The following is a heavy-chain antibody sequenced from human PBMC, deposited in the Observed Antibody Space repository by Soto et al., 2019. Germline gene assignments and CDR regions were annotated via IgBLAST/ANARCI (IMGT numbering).Heavy chain of an antibody. CDR3: ARDVVAVAAFYFDC. J-gene: IGHJ4*02. D-gene: IGHD6-19*01. CDR1: GFTFSSYW. Sequence: GGSLRLSCAASGFTFSSYWMSWVRQAPGKGLEWVANIKQDGSEKYYVDSVKGRFTISRDNAKNSLYLQMNSLRAEDTAVYYCARDVVAVAAFYFDCWGQGTLVTVSS. CDR2: IKQDGSEK. V-gene: IGHV3-7*01.